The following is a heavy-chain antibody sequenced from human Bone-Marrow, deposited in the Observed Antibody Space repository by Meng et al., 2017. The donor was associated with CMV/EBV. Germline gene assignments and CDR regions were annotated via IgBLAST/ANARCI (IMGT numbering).Heavy chain of an antibody. J-gene: IGHJ3*02. CDR3: AKVGYCSSTSCYVGAFDI. V-gene: IGHV3-9*01. CDR2: ISWNSGSI. D-gene: IGHD2-2*01. Sequence: GGSLRLSCAASGFTFDDYAMHWVRQAPGKGLEWVSGISWNSGSIGYADSVKGRFTISRDNAKNSLYLQMNSLRAEDTALYYCAKVGYCSSTSCYVGAFDIWGPGTMVTV. CDR1: GFTFDDYA.